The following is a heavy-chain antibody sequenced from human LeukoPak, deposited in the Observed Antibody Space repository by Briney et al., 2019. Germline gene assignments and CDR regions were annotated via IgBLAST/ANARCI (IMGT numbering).Heavy chain of an antibody. CDR1: GGSISSGDYY. J-gene: IGHJ4*02. D-gene: IGHD5-12*01. CDR3: ARAPIVATFFDY. Sequence: SETLSLTCTVSGGSISSGDYYWSWIRQPPGKGLEWIGYIYYSGSTYYNPSLKSRVTISVDTSKNQFSLKLSSVTAADTAVYYCARAPIVATFFDYGGQGTLVTVSS. V-gene: IGHV4-30-4*01. CDR2: IYYSGST.